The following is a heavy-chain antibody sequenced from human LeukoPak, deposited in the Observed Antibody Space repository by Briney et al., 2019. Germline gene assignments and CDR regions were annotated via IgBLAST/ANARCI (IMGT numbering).Heavy chain of an antibody. CDR2: INTDGSST. CDR1: GFTFSSYW. CDR3: ARDRGVGATFDY. V-gene: IGHV3-74*01. J-gene: IGHJ4*02. Sequence: GGSLRLSCAASGFTFSSYWMHWVRQAPGKGLVWVSRINTDGSSTSYADSVKGRFTISRDNAKNTLYLQMNSLRAEDTAVYYCARDRGVGATFDYWGQGTLVTVSS. D-gene: IGHD1-26*01.